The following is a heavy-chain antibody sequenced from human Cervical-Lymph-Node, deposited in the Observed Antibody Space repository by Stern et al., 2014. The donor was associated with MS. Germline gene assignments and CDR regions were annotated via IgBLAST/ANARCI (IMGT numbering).Heavy chain of an antibody. CDR2: ISASGGST. CDR1: GLTFSNYA. J-gene: IGHJ4*02. CDR3: AKDSFEGYYFDF. Sequence: VQLVESGGGLVQPGGSLRLSCAVSGLTFSNYAMTWVRQAPGKGLEWVSAISASGGSTFYADSGKGRFAISRDTSKSTLHLQMNSLRADDTAVYYCAKDSFEGYYFDFWGQGTLVAVSS. V-gene: IGHV3-23*04.